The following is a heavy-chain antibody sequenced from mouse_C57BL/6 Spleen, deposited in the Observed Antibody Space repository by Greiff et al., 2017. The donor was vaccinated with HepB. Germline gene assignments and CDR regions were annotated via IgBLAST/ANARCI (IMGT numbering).Heavy chain of an antibody. CDR2: INPGSGGT. Sequence: VQLVESGAELVRPGTSVKVSCKASGYAFTNYLIEWVKQRPGQGLEWIGVINPGSGGTNYNEKFKGKATLTADKSSNTAYMQLSSLTSEDSAVYFCARELGYWGKGTTLTVSS. CDR3: ARELGY. J-gene: IGHJ2*01. CDR1: GYAFTNYL. V-gene: IGHV1-54*01. D-gene: IGHD1-3*01.